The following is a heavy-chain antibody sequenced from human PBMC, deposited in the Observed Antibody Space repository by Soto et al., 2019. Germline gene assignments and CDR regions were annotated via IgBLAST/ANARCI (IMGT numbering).Heavy chain of an antibody. D-gene: IGHD3-22*01. Sequence: EVQLLESGGGLVQPGGSLTLSCAASGFTFSNYGMSWVRQAPGKGLEWVSSITNNGGSTYYADSVKGRFTISRDNSRSTLYLQMNSLTAEDAALYYCAKSSSAYYYHYWGQGTLGTVSS. CDR3: AKSSSAYYYHY. CDR1: GFTFSNYG. V-gene: IGHV3-23*01. J-gene: IGHJ4*02. CDR2: ITNNGGST.